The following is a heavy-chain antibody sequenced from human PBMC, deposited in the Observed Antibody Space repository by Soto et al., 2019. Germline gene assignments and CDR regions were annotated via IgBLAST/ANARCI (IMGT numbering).Heavy chain of an antibody. CDR2: IYYSGST. CDR1: GGSISSSSYY. V-gene: IGHV4-39*01. CDR3: ARLNWNYVRNYYYYYYMDV. J-gene: IGHJ6*03. D-gene: IGHD1-7*01. Sequence: QLQLQESGPGLVKPSETLSLTCTVSGGSISSSSYYWGWIRQPPGKGLEWIGSIYYSGSTYYNPSLKSRVTISVDTSKNQFSLKLSSVTAADTAVYYFARLNWNYVRNYYYYYYMDVWGKGTTVTVSS.